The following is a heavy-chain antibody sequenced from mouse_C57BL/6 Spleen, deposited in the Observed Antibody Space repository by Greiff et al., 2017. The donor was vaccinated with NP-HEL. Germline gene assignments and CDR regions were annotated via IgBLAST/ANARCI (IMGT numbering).Heavy chain of an antibody. CDR1: GFTFSDYG. CDR3: AKPPYGSSYAMDY. CDR2: ISSGSSTI. V-gene: IGHV5-17*01. J-gene: IGHJ4*01. D-gene: IGHD1-1*01. Sequence: EVKLVESGGGLVKPGGSLKLSCAASGFTFSDYGMHWVRQAPEKGLEWVAYISSGSSTIYYADTVKGRFTISRDNAKNTLFLQMTSLRSEDTAMYYCAKPPYGSSYAMDYWGQGTSVTVSS.